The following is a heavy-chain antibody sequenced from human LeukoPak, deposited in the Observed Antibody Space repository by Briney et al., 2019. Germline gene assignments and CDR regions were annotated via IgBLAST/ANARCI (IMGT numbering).Heavy chain of an antibody. CDR2: ISSSSSTI. D-gene: IGHD2-21*01. CDR3: ATDGILYLDV. V-gene: IGHV3-48*04. J-gene: IGHJ6*03. Sequence: GGSLRLSCAASGFTFSSYSMNWVRQAPGKGLEWLSYISSSSSTIYYADSVKGRFTISRDNAKNSLYLQMNRLRAEDTAVYYCATDGILYLDVWGKGTTVTVSS. CDR1: GFTFSSYS.